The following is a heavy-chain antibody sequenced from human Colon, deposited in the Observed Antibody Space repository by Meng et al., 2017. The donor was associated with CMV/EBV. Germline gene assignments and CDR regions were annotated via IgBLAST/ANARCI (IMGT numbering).Heavy chain of an antibody. J-gene: IGHJ4*02. Sequence: GESLKISCAASGFTFNDYTMHWVRQIPGKGLEWGSLISWDGSVTDYADSVKGRFTISRDSSKNSLYLQMNSRRTEDSALYYCAKDKGGYKGFEYWGQGTLVTVSS. D-gene: IGHD5-24*01. V-gene: IGHV3-43*01. CDR2: ISWDGSVT. CDR3: AKDKGGYKGFEY. CDR1: GFTFNDYT.